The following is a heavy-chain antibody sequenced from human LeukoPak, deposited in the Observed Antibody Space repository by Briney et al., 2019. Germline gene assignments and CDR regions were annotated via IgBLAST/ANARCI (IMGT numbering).Heavy chain of an antibody. V-gene: IGHV1-2*02. Sequence: ASVKVSCKASGYTFTGYYMHWVRQAPGQGLEWMGWINPNSGGTNYAQKFQGRVTMTRDTSISTAYMELSRLRSDDTAVYYCARVLIGEGATSSPPGYWGQGTLVTVSS. CDR1: GYTFTGYY. J-gene: IGHJ4*02. D-gene: IGHD1-26*01. CDR3: ARVLIGEGATSSPPGY. CDR2: INPNSGGT.